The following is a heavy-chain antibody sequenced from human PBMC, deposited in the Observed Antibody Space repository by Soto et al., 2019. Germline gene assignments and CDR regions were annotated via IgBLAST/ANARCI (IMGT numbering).Heavy chain of an antibody. CDR1: GFTVSSNY. CDR2: IYSGGST. D-gene: IGHD2-2*01. J-gene: IGHJ6*03. Sequence: EVQLVESGGGLVQPGGSLRLSCAASGFTVSSNYMSWVRQAPGKGLEWVSVIYSGGSTYYADSVKGRFTISRHNSKNTLYLQMNSLRAEDTAVYYCARDKESGVRYYMDVWGKGTTVTVSS. CDR3: ARDKESGVRYYMDV. V-gene: IGHV3-53*04.